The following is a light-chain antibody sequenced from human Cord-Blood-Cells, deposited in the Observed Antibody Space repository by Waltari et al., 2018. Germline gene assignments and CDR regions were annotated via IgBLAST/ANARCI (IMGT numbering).Light chain of an antibody. CDR2: KVS. V-gene: IGKV2-30*02. Sequence: DVVMTQSPLSLPVTLGQPASISCRSSQSLVHSDGNTYLNWFQQRPGQSPRRLIYKVSTRDSGVPDRFSGSGSGTDFTLKISRVEAEDVGVYYCMQGTHWLYTFGQGTKLEIK. CDR3: MQGTHWLYT. J-gene: IGKJ2*01. CDR1: QSLVHSDGNTY.